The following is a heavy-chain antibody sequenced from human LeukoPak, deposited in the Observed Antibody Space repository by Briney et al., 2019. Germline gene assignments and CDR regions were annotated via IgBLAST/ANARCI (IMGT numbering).Heavy chain of an antibody. V-gene: IGHV1-2*02. Sequence: GASVKVSCKASGYTFSGYYIHWVRQAPGQGLEWMGLIQPDSGDTNYAQNFRGRVTMTRDTSITTAYMELNRLTSDDTAVYYYVRDRPHNWFDPWGQGTLATVSS. CDR3: VRDRPHNWFDP. CDR1: GYTFSGYY. CDR2: IQPDSGDT. J-gene: IGHJ5*02.